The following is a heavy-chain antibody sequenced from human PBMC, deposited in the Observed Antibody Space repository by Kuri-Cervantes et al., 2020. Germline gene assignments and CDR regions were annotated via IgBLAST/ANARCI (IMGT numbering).Heavy chain of an antibody. CDR2: ISYDGSNK. V-gene: IGHV3-30-3*01. CDR3: AKDPNGDYVGAFDD. Sequence: GESMKISCAAAGFTFSSYAMHWVRQAPGKGLEWVAVISYDGSNKYYAESVKGRFTISRDNSKNTLYLQMNSLRAEDTAVYYCAKDPNGDYVGAFDDWGQGTLVTVSS. J-gene: IGHJ4*02. D-gene: IGHD4-17*01. CDR1: GFTFSSYA.